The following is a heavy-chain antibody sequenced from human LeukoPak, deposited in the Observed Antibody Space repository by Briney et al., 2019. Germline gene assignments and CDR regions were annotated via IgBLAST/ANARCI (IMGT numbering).Heavy chain of an antibody. Sequence: SETLSLTCTVSGGSISSYYWSWIRQPAGKGLEWIGRIYTSGSTNYNPSLKSRVTMSVDTSKNQFSLKLSSVTAADTAVYYCARLRFLEWLPNAFDIWGQGTMVTVSS. CDR2: IYTSGST. CDR3: ARLRFLEWLPNAFDI. D-gene: IGHD3-3*01. CDR1: GGSISSYY. V-gene: IGHV4-4*07. J-gene: IGHJ3*02.